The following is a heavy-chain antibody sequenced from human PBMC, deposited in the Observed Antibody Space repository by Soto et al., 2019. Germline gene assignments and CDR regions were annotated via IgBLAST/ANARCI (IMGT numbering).Heavy chain of an antibody. Sequence: QVQLQESGPGLVKPSETLSLTCTVSGGSISGYYWSWIRQPPGKRLEWIGYIYYSGSTNYNPSLKSRVTISIDTSKNPCSLKLNSVTAADTALYLCARGIVPAATLYYFDHWGQGALVTVSS. CDR3: ARGIVPAATLYYFDH. CDR2: IYYSGST. J-gene: IGHJ4*02. CDR1: GGSISGYY. V-gene: IGHV4-59*08. D-gene: IGHD2-2*01.